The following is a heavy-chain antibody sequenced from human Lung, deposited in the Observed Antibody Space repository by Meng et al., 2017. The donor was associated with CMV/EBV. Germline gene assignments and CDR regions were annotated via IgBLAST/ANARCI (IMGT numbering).Heavy chain of an antibody. D-gene: IGHD6-19*01. J-gene: IGHJ4*02. V-gene: IGHV3-7*01. CDR3: VRDQWLVNFDY. Sequence: GXXRLSXAASGFTFNTYWMSWVRQAPGKGLEWVAIIKQDGSEKYYVDSVKGRFTISRDNGKKSLYLQMNSLRVEDTAVYYCVRDQWLVNFDYWGQGTPVTVSS. CDR1: GFTFNTYW. CDR2: IKQDGSEK.